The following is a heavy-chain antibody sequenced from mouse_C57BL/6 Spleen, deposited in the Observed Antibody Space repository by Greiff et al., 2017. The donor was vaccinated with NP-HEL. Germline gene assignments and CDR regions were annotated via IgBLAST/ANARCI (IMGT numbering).Heavy chain of an antibody. J-gene: IGHJ3*01. CDR3: TTEVIYYGYDEAWFAY. V-gene: IGHV14-1*01. Sequence: VQLQQSGAELVRPGASVKLSCTASGFNIKDYYMHWVKQRPEQGLEWIGRIDPEDGDTEYAPKFQGKATMTADTSSNTAYLQLSSLTSEDTAVYYCTTEVIYYGYDEAWFAYWGQGTLVTVSA. D-gene: IGHD2-2*01. CDR2: IDPEDGDT. CDR1: GFNIKDYY.